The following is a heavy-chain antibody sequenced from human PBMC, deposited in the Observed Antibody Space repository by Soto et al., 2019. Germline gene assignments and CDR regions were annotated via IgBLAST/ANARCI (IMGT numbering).Heavy chain of an antibody. D-gene: IGHD1-1*01. J-gene: IGHJ5*02. CDR2: ISTSSIYI. CDR1: GFTFSNYT. CDR3: ARDNYNLMLNWFDP. V-gene: IGHV3-21*01. Sequence: EVQLVESGGGLVKPGGSLRLSCAASGFTFSNYTMSWVRQAPGKGLDWVSSISTSSIYIYYADSVKGLFTISRDNAKNVLYLQINSLRAEDTAVYYCARDNYNLMLNWFDPWGQPTLVTVSS.